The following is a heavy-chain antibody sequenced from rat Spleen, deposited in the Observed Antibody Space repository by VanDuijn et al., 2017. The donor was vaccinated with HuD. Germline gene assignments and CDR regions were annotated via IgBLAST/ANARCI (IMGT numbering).Heavy chain of an antibody. CDR3: TRGLSMSSTNYYYALFAY. CDR1: GYSIPSNY. J-gene: IGHJ3*01. V-gene: IGHV3-1*01. CDR2: IDYSGRT. Sequence: EVQLQESGPGLVKPSQSLSLTCSVTGYSIPSNYWGWIRKLPGNKMEWMGYIDYSGRTSYNPSLKSRISITTYTSKNHFSLQLNSVNTEDTATYYCTRGLSMSSTNYYYALFAYWGQGTLVTVSS. D-gene: IGHD1-6*01.